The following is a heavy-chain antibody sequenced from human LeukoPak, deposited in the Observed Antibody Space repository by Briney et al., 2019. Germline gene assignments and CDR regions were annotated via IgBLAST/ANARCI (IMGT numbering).Heavy chain of an antibody. CDR2: IYSGGST. CDR1: GFTVSSNY. J-gene: IGHJ3*02. CDR3: ARERSRAFDI. V-gene: IGHV3-53*01. Sequence: GGSLRFSCAASGFTVSSNYMSWVRQAPGKGLEWVSVIYSGGSTYYADPVKGRFTISRDNSKNTLYLQMNSLRAEDTAVYYCARERSRAFDIWGQGTMVTVSS. D-gene: IGHD4-17*01.